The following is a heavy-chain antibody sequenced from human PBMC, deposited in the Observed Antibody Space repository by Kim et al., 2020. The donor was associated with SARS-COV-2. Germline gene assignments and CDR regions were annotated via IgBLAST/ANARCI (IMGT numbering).Heavy chain of an antibody. D-gene: IGHD6-13*01. V-gene: IGHV6-1*01. CDR2: N. Sequence: NDYAVSVKSRITINPDTTKNPFSRQLNSVTPEDTAVYYCARDEAAAGIDYWGQGTLVTVSS. J-gene: IGHJ4*02. CDR3: ARDEAAAGIDY.